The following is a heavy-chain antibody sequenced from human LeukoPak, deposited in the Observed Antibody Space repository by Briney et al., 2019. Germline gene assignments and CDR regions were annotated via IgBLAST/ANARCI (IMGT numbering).Heavy chain of an antibody. J-gene: IGHJ4*02. CDR1: GGSFNGYY. D-gene: IGHD3-22*01. CDR2: INHSGST. V-gene: IGHV4-34*01. Sequence: PSETLSLTCAVYGGSFNGYYWSWLRQPPGKGLEWIGEINHSGSTNYNPSLKSRVTISVDTSKNQFSLKLSSVTAADTAECYCARHRSELGYYYDSSGYYDYWGQGILVTVSS. CDR3: ARHRSELGYYYDSSGYYDY.